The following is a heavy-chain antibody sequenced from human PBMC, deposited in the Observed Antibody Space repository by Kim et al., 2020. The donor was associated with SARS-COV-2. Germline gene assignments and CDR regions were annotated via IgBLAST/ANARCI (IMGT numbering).Heavy chain of an antibody. D-gene: IGHD1-26*01. CDR3: ARRPTGWVCDKFDY. V-gene: IGHV3-74*01. Sequence: ADSVKGRFTISRDNARNTLYLQMNRLRAEDTAVYYCARRPTGWVCDKFDYWGQGTLVTVSS. J-gene: IGHJ4*02.